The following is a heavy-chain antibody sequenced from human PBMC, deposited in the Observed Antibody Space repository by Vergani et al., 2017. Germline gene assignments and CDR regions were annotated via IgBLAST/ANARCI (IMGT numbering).Heavy chain of an antibody. CDR2: VYTSGMT. CDR3: ARELSYYYGSGSDDYNPYYYEGMDV. J-gene: IGHJ6*02. V-gene: IGHV4-61*02. CDR1: GGSINTGAYY. D-gene: IGHD3-10*01. Sequence: QVQLQESGPRLVRPSQTLSLTCTVSGGSINTGAYYRSWIRQPAGKGLEWIGRVYTSGMTNYNPSLKSRVTILVDRSKSQLSLKLTSVTAGDTAVYFCARELSYYYGSGSDDYNPYYYEGMDVWGPGTTVTVSS.